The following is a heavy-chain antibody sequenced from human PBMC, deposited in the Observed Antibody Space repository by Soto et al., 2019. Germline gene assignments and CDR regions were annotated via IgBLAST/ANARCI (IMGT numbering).Heavy chain of an antibody. V-gene: IGHV3-33*01. CDR1: GFTFSSYG. D-gene: IGHD3-9*01. Sequence: GSLRLFCAASGFTFSSYGMHWVRQAPGKGLEWVAVIWYDGSNKYYADSVKGRFTISRDNSKNTLYLQMNSLIAEDTAVYYCARTTPNIFSCYFPSFDYYYYYGMDGWGQETTVTVSS. J-gene: IGHJ6*02. CDR2: IWYDGSNK. CDR3: ARTTPNIFSCYFPSFDYYYYYGMDG.